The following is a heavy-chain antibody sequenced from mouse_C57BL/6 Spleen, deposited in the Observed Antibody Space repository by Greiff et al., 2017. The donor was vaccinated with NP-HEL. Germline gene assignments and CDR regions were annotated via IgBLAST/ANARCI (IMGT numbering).Heavy chain of an antibody. CDR3: ARDLYSKDAMDY. CDR1: GYSITSGYY. J-gene: IGHJ4*01. Sequence: EVKLMESGPGLVKPSQSLSLTCSVTGYSITSGYYWNWIRQFPGNKLEWMGYISYDGSNKYNPSLKNRISITRDTSKNQFFLKLNSVTTEDTATYYCARDLYSKDAMDYWGQGTSVTVSS. CDR2: ISYDGSN. D-gene: IGHD2-5*01. V-gene: IGHV3-6*01.